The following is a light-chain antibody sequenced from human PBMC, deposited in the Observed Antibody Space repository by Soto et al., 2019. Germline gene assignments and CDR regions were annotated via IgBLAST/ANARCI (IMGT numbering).Light chain of an antibody. J-gene: IGLJ1*01. CDR2: DVS. Sequence: QSVLTQPASVSGSPGQSITISCTGTSSDIGSYNRVSWYQQPPGTAPKLIIYDVSKRPSGVPDRFSGSKSGDTASLTISGLQAEDEADYYCCSYVGGYSYVFGIGTKVTVL. V-gene: IGLV2-18*02. CDR3: CSYVGGYSYV. CDR1: SSDIGSYNR.